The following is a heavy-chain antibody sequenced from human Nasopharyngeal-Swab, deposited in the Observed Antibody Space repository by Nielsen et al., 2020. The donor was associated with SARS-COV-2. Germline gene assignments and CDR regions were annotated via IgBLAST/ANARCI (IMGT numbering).Heavy chain of an antibody. CDR2: IYSGGST. CDR1: GFTVSSNY. D-gene: IGHD6-19*01. V-gene: IGHV3-53*01. Sequence: GESLKISCAASGFTVSSNYMSWVRQAPGKGLEWVSVIYSGGSTYYADSVKGRFTISRDNAKNSLYLQMNSLRAEDTAVYYCARPGIAVAGAAEYFQHWGQGTLVTVSS. CDR3: ARPGIAVAGAAEYFQH. J-gene: IGHJ1*01.